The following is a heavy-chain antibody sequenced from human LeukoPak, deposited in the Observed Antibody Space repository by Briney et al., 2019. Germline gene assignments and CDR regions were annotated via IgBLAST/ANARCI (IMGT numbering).Heavy chain of an antibody. Sequence: SETLSLTCTVSGGSIYSTSFYSGWLRQPPGKGLEWFGSMYYDGSTYYNPSLKSRVTISVDTSKNQFSLKLTSVTAADTAVYFCARRSDSGSDDGEDYFDYWGRGTLVTVSS. CDR2: MYYDGST. CDR3: ARRSDSGSDDGEDYFDY. D-gene: IGHD1-26*01. V-gene: IGHV4-39*01. J-gene: IGHJ4*02. CDR1: GGSIYSTSFY.